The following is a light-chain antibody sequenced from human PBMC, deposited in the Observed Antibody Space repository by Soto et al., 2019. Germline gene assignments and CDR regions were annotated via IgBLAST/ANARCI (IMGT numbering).Light chain of an antibody. CDR2: GAS. CDR3: QQRNIWPPVT. CDR1: QSASNN. Sequence: EVALTQSPGTLSLSPGARATLSCWASQSASNNLAWYQQKPGQAPRLLIYGASTRATGIPARFSGSGSGTDFTLTISSLEPEDSAIYYCQQRNIWPPVTFGQGTRLEIK. V-gene: IGKV3-11*01. J-gene: IGKJ5*01.